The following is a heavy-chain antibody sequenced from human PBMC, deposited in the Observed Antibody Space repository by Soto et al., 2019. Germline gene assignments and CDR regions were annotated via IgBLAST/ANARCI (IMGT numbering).Heavy chain of an antibody. D-gene: IGHD5-18*01. Sequence: SETLSLTCTVSGGSISSYYWSWIRQPPGKGLEWIGYIYYSGSTYYNPSLKSRVTISVDTSKNQFSLKLSSVTAADTAVYYCARDTAMVNSFDYWGQGTLVTVSS. J-gene: IGHJ4*02. CDR1: GGSISSYY. CDR2: IYYSGST. CDR3: ARDTAMVNSFDY. V-gene: IGHV4-30-4*01.